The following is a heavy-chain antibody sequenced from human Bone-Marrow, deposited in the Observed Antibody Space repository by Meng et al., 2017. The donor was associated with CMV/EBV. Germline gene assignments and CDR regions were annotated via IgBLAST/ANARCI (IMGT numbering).Heavy chain of an antibody. CDR1: GYTFTGYY. CDR3: ARDNGPSGSYYENWFDP. Sequence: ASVKVSCKASGYTFTGYYMHWVRQAPGQGLEWMGWINPNSGGTNYAQKFQGRVTMTRDTSISTAYMELSRLRSDDTAMYYCARDNGPSGSYYENWFDPWGQGTLVTVSS. J-gene: IGHJ5*02. D-gene: IGHD1-26*01. CDR2: INPNSGGT. V-gene: IGHV1-2*02.